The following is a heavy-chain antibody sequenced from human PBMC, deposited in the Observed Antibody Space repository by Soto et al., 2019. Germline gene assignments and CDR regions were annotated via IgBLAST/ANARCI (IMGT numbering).Heavy chain of an antibody. V-gene: IGHV3-48*04. CDR1: GFIFSDYT. D-gene: IGHD6-19*01. CDR2: IRTIREGST. J-gene: IGHJ4*02. Sequence: PGGSLRLSCXASGFIFSDYTMNWVRQAPGKGPEWISNIRTIREGSTGYADSVKGRFTISRDNAKNSLYLQMNSLRAEDTALYYCARESSIQWLGTTPPTYYFDYWGQGTLVTVSS. CDR3: ARESSIQWLGTTPPTYYFDY.